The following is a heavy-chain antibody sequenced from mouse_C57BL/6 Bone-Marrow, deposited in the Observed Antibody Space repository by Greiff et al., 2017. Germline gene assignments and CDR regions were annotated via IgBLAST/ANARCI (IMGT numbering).Heavy chain of an antibody. V-gene: IGHV5-4*01. CDR2: ISDGGSYT. CDR3: AREPGGAY. D-gene: IGHD3-1*01. Sequence: EVKVVESGGGLVKPGGSLKLSCAASGFTFSSYAMSWVRQTPEKRLEWVATISDGGSYTYYPDNVKGRFTISRDNAKNNLYLQMSHLKSEDTAMYYCAREPGGAYWGQGTLVTVSA. J-gene: IGHJ3*01. CDR1: GFTFSSYA.